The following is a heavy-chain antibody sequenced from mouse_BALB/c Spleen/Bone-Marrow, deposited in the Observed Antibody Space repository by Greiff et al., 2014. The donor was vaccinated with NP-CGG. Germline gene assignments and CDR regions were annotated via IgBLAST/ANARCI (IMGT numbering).Heavy chain of an antibody. D-gene: IGHD3-2*01. J-gene: IGHJ3*01. CDR1: GFNIRDTY. Sequence: EVQLVESGAELVKPGASVKLSCTSSGFNIRDTYIHWVKQTPEQGLEWIGKIDPAKDITEYEPKVQGKATISADTRSNTAYLQLSSLTSEDTAVYYCARGVRQFGLPFWGQGTLVTVST. CDR2: IDPAKDIT. V-gene: IGHV14-3*02. CDR3: ARGVRQFGLPF.